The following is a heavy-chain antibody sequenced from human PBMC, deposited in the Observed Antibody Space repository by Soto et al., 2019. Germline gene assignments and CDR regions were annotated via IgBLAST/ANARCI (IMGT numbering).Heavy chain of an antibody. J-gene: IGHJ6*02. D-gene: IGHD3-3*01. V-gene: IGHV4-39*01. Sequence: SETLSLTCTVSGGSISSSSYYWGWIRQPPGKGLEWIGSIYYSGSTYYNPSLKSRVTISVDTSKNQFSLKLSSVTAADTAVYYCARRRVLRFLEWSDYGMDVWGQGTTVTVYS. CDR2: IYYSGST. CDR3: ARRRVLRFLEWSDYGMDV. CDR1: GGSISSSSYY.